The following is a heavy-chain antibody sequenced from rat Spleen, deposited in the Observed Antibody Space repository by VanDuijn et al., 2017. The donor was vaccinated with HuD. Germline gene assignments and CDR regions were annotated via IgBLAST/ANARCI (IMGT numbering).Heavy chain of an antibody. Sequence: EVQLVESGGGLVQPGRSLKLSCAASGFTFSNYYMAWVRQAPTKGLEWVASISYDGRSTYYRDSVKGRFTISRDNATSTLYLQMDSLRSEDTATYYCANAEFGVGWFAYWGQGVMVTVSS. CDR3: ANAEFGVGWFAY. D-gene: IGHD4-3*01. CDR2: ISYDGRST. V-gene: IGHV5-20*01. CDR1: GFTFSNYY. J-gene: IGHJ2*01.